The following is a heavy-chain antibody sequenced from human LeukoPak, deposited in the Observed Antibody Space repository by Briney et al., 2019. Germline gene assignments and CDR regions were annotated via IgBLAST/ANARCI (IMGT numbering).Heavy chain of an antibody. CDR2: ISYDGSNK. V-gene: IGHV3-30*03. Sequence: GRPLRLSCAASGFTFSSYGMHWVRQAPGKGLEWVAVISYDGSNKYYADSVKGRFTISRDNSKNTLYLQMNSLRAEDTAVYYCARDNGPGSSSQYYYYYYGMDVWGQGTTVTVSS. CDR1: GFTFSSYG. J-gene: IGHJ6*02. D-gene: IGHD6-6*01. CDR3: ARDNGPGSSSQYYYYYYGMDV.